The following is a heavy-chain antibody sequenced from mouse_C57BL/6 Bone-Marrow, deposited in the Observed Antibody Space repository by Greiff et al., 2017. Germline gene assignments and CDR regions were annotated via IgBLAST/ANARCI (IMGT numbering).Heavy chain of an antibody. D-gene: IGHD2-13*01. J-gene: IGHJ1*03. CDR1: GFSLSTFGLG. CDR3: ARIRADGDYLFWYFDV. V-gene: IGHV8-8*01. CDR2: IWWDDDN. Sequence: QVTLKVSGPGILQPSQTLSLTCSFSGFSLSTFGLGVGWIRQPSGKGLEWLAHIWWDDDNYYNPALKSRLTISKDTSKNQVFLKIANVATADTATYYCARIRADGDYLFWYFDVWGTGTTVTVSS.